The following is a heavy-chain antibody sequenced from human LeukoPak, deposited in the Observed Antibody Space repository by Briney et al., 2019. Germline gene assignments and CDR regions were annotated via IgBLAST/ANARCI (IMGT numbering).Heavy chain of an antibody. CDR3: ARKGSGWHTLEY. CDR1: GGSISTYY. CDR2: IYYSGST. Sequence: NPSETLSLTCTVSGGSISTYYWNWIRQPPGKGLEWIGYIYYSGSTNYNPSPKSRVTISVDTSKNQLSLRLTSVTAADSAVYHCARKGSGWHTLEYWGQGTLVTVSS. D-gene: IGHD6-19*01. V-gene: IGHV4-59*01. J-gene: IGHJ4*02.